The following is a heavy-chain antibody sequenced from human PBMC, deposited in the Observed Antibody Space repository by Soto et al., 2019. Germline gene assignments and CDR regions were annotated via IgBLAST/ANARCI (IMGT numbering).Heavy chain of an antibody. CDR1: GGSISSSNW. Sequence: SETLSLTCAVSGGSISSSNWWSWVRQPPGKGLEWIGEIYHSGSTNYNPSLKSRVTISVDKSKNQFSLKLSSVTAADTAVYYCARGYGSGSYYPSLYYYYGMDVWGQGTTVTVSS. CDR3: ARGYGSGSYYPSLYYYYGMDV. D-gene: IGHD3-10*01. J-gene: IGHJ6*02. CDR2: IYHSGST. V-gene: IGHV4-4*02.